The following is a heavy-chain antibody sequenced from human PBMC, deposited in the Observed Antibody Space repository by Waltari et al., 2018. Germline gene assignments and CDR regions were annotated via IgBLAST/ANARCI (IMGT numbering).Heavy chain of an antibody. D-gene: IGHD6-19*01. CDR1: GGSISSYY. CDR2: IYTRGST. J-gene: IGHJ3*02. V-gene: IGHV4-4*07. CDR3: ASSFDSSGWTGDAFDI. Sequence: QVQLQESGPGLVKPSETLSLTCTVSGGSISSYYWSWIRQPAGKGLEWIGRIYTRGSTNYNPSLKSRVTMSVDTSKNQFSLKLSSVTAADTAVYYCASSFDSSGWTGDAFDIWGQGTMVTVSS.